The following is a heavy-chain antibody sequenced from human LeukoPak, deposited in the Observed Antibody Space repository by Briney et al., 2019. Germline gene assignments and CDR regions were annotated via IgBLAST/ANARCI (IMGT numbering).Heavy chain of an antibody. CDR2: INHSGST. CDR3: ARTWYSSGWAS. V-gene: IGHV4-34*01. CDR1: GGSFSGYY. Sequence: PSETLSLTRAVYGGSFSGYYWSWIRQPPGKGLEWIGEINHSGSTNYNPSLKSRVTISVDTSKNQFSLKLSSVTAADTAVYYCARTWYSSGWASWGQGTLVTVSS. D-gene: IGHD6-19*01. J-gene: IGHJ5*02.